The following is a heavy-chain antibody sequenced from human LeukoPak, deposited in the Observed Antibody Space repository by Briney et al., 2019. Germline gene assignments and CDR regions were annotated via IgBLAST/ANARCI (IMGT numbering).Heavy chain of an antibody. V-gene: IGHV4-4*07. Sequence: SETLSLTCTVSGGSISSYYWSWIRQPAGKGLEWIGSIYYSGSTYYNPSLKSRVTISVDTSKNQFSLKLSSVTAADTAVYYCAREGRNFAAARDAFDIWGQGTMVTVSS. D-gene: IGHD6-13*01. CDR3: AREGRNFAAARDAFDI. CDR1: GGSISSYY. J-gene: IGHJ3*02. CDR2: IYYSGST.